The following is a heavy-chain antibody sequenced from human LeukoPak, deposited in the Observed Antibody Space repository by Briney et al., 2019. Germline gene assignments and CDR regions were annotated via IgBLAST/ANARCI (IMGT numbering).Heavy chain of an antibody. CDR3: ATNECSSTSCYPYYMDV. CDR2: VDPEDGET. CDR1: GYTFTDYY. J-gene: IGHJ6*03. D-gene: IGHD2-2*01. V-gene: IGHV1-69-2*01. Sequence: VKVSCKVSGYTFTDYYMHWVQQAPGKGLEWMGLVDPEDGETIYAEKFQGRITITADTSTDTAYMELSSLRSEDTAVYYCATNECSSTSCYPYYMDVWGKGTTVTVSS.